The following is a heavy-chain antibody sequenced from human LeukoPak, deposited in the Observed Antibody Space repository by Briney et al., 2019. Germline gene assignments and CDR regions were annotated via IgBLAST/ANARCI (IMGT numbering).Heavy chain of an antibody. Sequence: GGSLRLSCAASGFTFSNYAMNWVRQAPGKGLEWVSGISGSGGSTYYADSVKGRFTISRDSSKNMLYLQMNSLRAEDTAVYYCATDHDSSGYTFDYWGQGTLVTVSS. D-gene: IGHD3-22*01. CDR3: ATDHDSSGYTFDY. CDR1: GFTFSNYA. CDR2: ISGSGGST. V-gene: IGHV3-23*01. J-gene: IGHJ4*02.